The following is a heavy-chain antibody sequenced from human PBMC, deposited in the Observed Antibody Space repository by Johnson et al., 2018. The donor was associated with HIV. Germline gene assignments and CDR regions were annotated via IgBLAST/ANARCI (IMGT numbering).Heavy chain of an antibody. J-gene: IGHJ3*02. V-gene: IGHV3-13*01. CDR1: GFTVSSNY. CDR3: ARAPRFGRVRGSAFDI. Sequence: MLLVESGGGLIQPGGSLRLSCAASGFTVSSNYMSWVRQAPGKGLEWVSGIGTAGDTYYPGSVKGRFTISRENAKNSLYLQMNSLRAGDTAVYYCARAPRFGRVRGSAFDIWGQGTMVTVSS. D-gene: IGHD3-10*01. CDR2: IGTAGDT.